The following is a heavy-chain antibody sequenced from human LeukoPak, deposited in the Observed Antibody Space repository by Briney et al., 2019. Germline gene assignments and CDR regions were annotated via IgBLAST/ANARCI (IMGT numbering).Heavy chain of an antibody. D-gene: IGHD2-2*01. Sequence: PSETLSLTCAVYGGSLSGYYWSWIRQPPGKGLEWIGEINHSGNTNYNPSLKSRVTISVDTSKNQFSLQLSSVTAADTAVYYCARGRGTSCYGYWDQGTLVTVSS. CDR2: INHSGNT. CDR3: ARGRGTSCYGY. V-gene: IGHV4-34*01. CDR1: GGSLSGYY. J-gene: IGHJ4*02.